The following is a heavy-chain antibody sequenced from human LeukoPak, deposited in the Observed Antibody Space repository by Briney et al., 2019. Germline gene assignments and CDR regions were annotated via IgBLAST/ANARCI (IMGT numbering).Heavy chain of an antibody. D-gene: IGHD6-13*01. CDR1: GLTFTNAW. V-gene: IGHV4-4*07. Sequence: GSLRLSCAVSGLTFTNAWMTWIRQPAGKGLEWIGRIYTSGSTNYNPSLKSRVTMSVDTSKNQFSLKLSSVTAADTAVYYCARERPQEYSSSLVDYWGQGTLVTVSS. CDR2: IYTSGST. J-gene: IGHJ4*02. CDR3: ARERPQEYSSSLVDY.